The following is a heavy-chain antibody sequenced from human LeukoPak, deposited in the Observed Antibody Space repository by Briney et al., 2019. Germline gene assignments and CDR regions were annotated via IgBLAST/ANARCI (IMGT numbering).Heavy chain of an antibody. D-gene: IGHD6-13*01. CDR2: ISAYNGNT. CDR1: GYTFTSYG. CDR3: ARGTLYSSSWLGIYFDY. J-gene: IGHJ4*02. V-gene: IGHV1-18*01. Sequence: GASVKVSCKASGYTFTSYGISWVRQAPGQGLEWMGWISAYNGNTNYAQKLRGRVTMTTDTSTSTAYMELRSLRSDDTAVYYCARGTLYSSSWLGIYFDYWGQGTLVTVSS.